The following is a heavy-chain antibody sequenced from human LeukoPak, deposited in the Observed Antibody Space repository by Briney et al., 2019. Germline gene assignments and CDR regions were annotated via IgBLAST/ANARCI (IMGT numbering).Heavy chain of an antibody. J-gene: IGHJ4*02. D-gene: IGHD3-16*01. CDR1: GGSISSYY. Sequence: PSGTLSLTCTVSGGSISSYYWSWIRQPPGKGLEWIGYFHNSGTSTYNPSLKSRVTISADTSKNQFSLKLNSLTTADTAVYYCTRGAGWLIDYWGQGILVTVSS. CDR2: FHNSGTS. V-gene: IGHV4-59*01. CDR3: TRGAGWLIDY.